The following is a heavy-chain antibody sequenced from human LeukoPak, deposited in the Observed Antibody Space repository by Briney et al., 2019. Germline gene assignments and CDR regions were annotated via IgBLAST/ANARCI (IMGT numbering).Heavy chain of an antibody. CDR3: AREGVAYYDFWSGYYTAYYFDY. V-gene: IGHV4-34*01. CDR2: INHSGST. CDR1: GGSFSGYY. J-gene: IGHJ4*02. D-gene: IGHD3-3*01. Sequence: PSETLSLTCAVYGGSFSGYYWSWIRQPPGKGLEWIGEINHSGSTNYNPSLKSRVTISVDTSKNQFSLKLSSVTAADTAVYYCAREGVAYYDFWSGYYTAYYFDYWGQGTLVTVSS.